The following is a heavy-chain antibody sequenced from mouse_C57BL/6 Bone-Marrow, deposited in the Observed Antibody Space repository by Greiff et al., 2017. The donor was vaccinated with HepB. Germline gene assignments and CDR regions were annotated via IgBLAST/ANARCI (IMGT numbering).Heavy chain of an antibody. CDR1: GYTFTSYG. CDR3: ARDYSNMDY. V-gene: IGHV1-81*01. J-gene: IGHJ4*01. CDR2: IYPRSGNT. D-gene: IGHD2-5*01. Sequence: QVHVKQSGAELARPGASVKLSCKASGYTFTSYGISWVKQRTGQGLEWIGEIYPRSGNTYYNEKFKGKATLTADKSSSTAYMELRSLTSEDSAVYFCARDYSNMDYWGQGTSVTVSS.